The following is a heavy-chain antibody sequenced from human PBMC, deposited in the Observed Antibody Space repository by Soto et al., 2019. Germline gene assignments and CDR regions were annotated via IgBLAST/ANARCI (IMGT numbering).Heavy chain of an antibody. J-gene: IGHJ6*02. CDR3: ASDPALSDV. CDR2: INASNGNT. CDR1: GYTFTSYA. Sequence: ASVKVSCKASGYTFTSYAMHWVRQAPGQRLEWMGWINASNGNTKYSQKFQGRVTITRDTSASTAYMELSSLRSEDTAVYYCASDPALSDVWGQGTTVIVSS. V-gene: IGHV1-3*01.